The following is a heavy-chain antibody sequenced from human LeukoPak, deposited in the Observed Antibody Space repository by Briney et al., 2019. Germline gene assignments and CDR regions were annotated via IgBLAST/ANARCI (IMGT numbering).Heavy chain of an antibody. D-gene: IGHD5-18*01. CDR2: VYFSGST. V-gene: IGHV4-59*01. CDR1: GGSIYGFY. J-gene: IGHJ6*04. Sequence: SETLSLTCTVSGGSIYGFYWSWIRQFPEKGLEWLGYVYFSGSTNYNPSLESRVTISIDTSKNQFSLKLSSVTAADTAVYYCARGYGRQTNSGMDVWGKGSTVTVSA. CDR3: ARGYGRQTNSGMDV.